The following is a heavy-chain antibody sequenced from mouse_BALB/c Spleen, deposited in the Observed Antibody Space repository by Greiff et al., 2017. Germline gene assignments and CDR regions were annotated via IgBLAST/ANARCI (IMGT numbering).Heavy chain of an antibody. Sequence: VKLMESGPGLAAPSQCLSISCTVSGFSLTSYGVHWVRQPPGKGLEWLGVIWAGGSTNYNSALMSRLSISKDNYKSQVFLKMNSLQTDDTAMYYCARGRPPDYWGQGTTLTVSA. V-gene: IGHV2-9*02. CDR1: GFSLTSYG. CDR2: IWAGGST. CDR3: ARGRPPDY. J-gene: IGHJ2*01.